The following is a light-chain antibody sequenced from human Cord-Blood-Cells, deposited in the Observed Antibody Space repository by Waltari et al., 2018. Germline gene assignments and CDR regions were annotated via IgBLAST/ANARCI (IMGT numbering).Light chain of an antibody. CDR1: SSNIGSNY. CDR2: RNN. CDR3: AAWDDSLSGSWV. J-gene: IGLJ3*02. Sequence: QSVLTQPPSASGTPGQRVTIPSSGSSSNIGSNYVYSYQQLPGTAPKLLIYRNNQRPSGVPDRFSGSKSGTSASLAISGLRSEDEADYYCAAWDDSLSGSWVFGGGTKLTVL. V-gene: IGLV1-47*01.